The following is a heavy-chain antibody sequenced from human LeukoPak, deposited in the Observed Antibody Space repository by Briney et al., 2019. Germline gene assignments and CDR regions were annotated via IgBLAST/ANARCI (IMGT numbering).Heavy chain of an antibody. CDR2: IKQDGSEK. Sequence: GGSLRLSCAASGFNFRNYWMSWVRQAPGKGLEWVANIKQDGSEKYYVDSVRGRFTISRDNAKNSLYLQMNSLRAEDTAVYYCARDKRRSSSWYYYYGMDVWGQGTTVTVSS. CDR3: ARDKRRSSSWYYYYGMDV. D-gene: IGHD6-13*01. J-gene: IGHJ6*02. CDR1: GFNFRNYW. V-gene: IGHV3-7*01.